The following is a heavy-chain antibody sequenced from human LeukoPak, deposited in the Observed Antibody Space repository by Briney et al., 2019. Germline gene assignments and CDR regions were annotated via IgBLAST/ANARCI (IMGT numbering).Heavy chain of an antibody. CDR1: GFTFSSYG. V-gene: IGHV3-30*02. D-gene: IGHD2-2*01. Sequence: SGGSLRLSCAASGFTFSSYGMHWVRQAPGKGLEWVAFIRYDGSNKYYADSVKGRFTISRDNSKNTLYLQMNSLRAEDTAVYYCAKDSVVVPAAMMPHYYYYYMDVWGKGTTVTVSS. J-gene: IGHJ6*03. CDR3: AKDSVVVPAAMMPHYYYYYMDV. CDR2: IRYDGSNK.